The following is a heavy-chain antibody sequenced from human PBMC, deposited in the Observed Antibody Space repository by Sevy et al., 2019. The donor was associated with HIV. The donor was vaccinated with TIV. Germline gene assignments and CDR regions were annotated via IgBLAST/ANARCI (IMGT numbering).Heavy chain of an antibody. Sequence: GGSLRLSCAASGFTFSTYTMSWVRQAPGKGLEWVSAISGSAGSTYYADLVQGRFTISRDKSKNTLYLQMNSLRAEDTAVYYCAKGDRTFYGLYVWGQGTTVTVSS. CDR1: GFTFSTYT. V-gene: IGHV3-23*01. J-gene: IGHJ6*02. CDR2: ISGSAGST. D-gene: IGHD2-15*01. CDR3: AKGDRTFYGLYV.